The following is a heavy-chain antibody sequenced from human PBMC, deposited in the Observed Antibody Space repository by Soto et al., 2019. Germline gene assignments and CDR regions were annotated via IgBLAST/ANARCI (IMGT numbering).Heavy chain of an antibody. V-gene: IGHV3-15*01. J-gene: IGHJ4*02. CDR3: TTEVNYPDY. Sequence: EVQLVESGGGLVKPGGSLRLSCAASGFTFSNAWMSWVRQAPVKGLEWAGRIKSKTDGGTTDYAAPVKGRFTISRDDSKNTLYLQMNSLKTEDTAVYYCTTEVNYPDYWGQGTLVTVSS. CDR1: GFTFSNAW. CDR2: IKSKTDGGTT.